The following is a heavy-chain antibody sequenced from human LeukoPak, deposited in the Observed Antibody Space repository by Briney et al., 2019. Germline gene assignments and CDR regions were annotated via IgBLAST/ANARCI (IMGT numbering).Heavy chain of an antibody. D-gene: IGHD5-18*01. CDR1: GGSISSYY. Sequence: SETPSLTCTVSGGSISSYYWSWIRQPPGKGLEWIGYIYYSGSTNYNPSLKSRVTISVDTSKKQLSLKLSSVTAADTAVYYCARGYSYGPYYYYYYMDVWGKGTTVTVSS. CDR3: ARGYSYGPYYYYYYMDV. J-gene: IGHJ6*03. CDR2: IYYSGST. V-gene: IGHV4-59*13.